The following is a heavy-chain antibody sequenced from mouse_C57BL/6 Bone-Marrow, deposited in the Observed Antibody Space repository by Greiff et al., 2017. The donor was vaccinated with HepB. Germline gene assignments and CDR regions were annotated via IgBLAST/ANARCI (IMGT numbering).Heavy chain of an antibody. D-gene: IGHD1-1*01. CDR1: GFTFSSYT. CDR2: ISGGGGNT. V-gene: IGHV5-9*01. Sequence: EVHLVESGGGLVKPGGSLKLSCAASGFTFSSYTMSWVRQTPEKRLEWVATISGGGGNTYYPDSVKGRFTISRDNAKNTLYLQMSSLRSEDTALYYCARLYYYGSSYVDYWGQGTTLTVSS. J-gene: IGHJ2*01. CDR3: ARLYYYGSSYVDY.